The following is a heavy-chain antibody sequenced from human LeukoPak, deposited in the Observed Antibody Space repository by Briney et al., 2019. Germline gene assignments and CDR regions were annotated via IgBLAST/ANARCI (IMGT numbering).Heavy chain of an antibody. V-gene: IGHV3-7*01. CDR2: IKEDGSET. CDR1: GFTFSRYN. J-gene: IGHJ4*02. CDR3: ARETPRRGETRDGYR. D-gene: IGHD5-24*01. Sequence: PGGSLRLSCAASGFTFSRYNMNWVRQVPGKGLECLANIKEDGSETYYADSVKGRFTISRDNPKNLLFLQINSLRVEDTAVYYCARETPRRGETRDGYRWGQGTVVTVSS.